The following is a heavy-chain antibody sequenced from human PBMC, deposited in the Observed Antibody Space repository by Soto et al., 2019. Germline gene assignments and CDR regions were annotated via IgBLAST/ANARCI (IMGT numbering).Heavy chain of an antibody. CDR3: ARDCSGGSCFSWHLDY. CDR2: ISAYNGNT. J-gene: IGHJ4*02. D-gene: IGHD2-15*01. V-gene: IGHV1-18*01. Sequence: GRGLECMGLISAYNGNTNYAQKLQGRVTMTTDTSTSTAYMELRSLRSDDTAVYYCARDCSGGSCFSWHLDYWGQGTLVTVSS.